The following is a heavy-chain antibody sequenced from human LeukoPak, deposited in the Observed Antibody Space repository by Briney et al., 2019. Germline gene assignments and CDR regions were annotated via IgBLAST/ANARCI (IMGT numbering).Heavy chain of an antibody. CDR1: GFSFSNYW. CDR3: ARDLGPQNWFDS. J-gene: IGHJ5*01. V-gene: IGHV3-74*01. D-gene: IGHD3/OR15-3a*01. CDR2: INTDGTST. Sequence: GGSLRLSCAASGFSFSNYWMHWVRQAPGKGLVCVSRINTDGTSTIYADSVKGRFTIHRDNAKSTLYLQMNSLRAEDTAIYYFARDLGPQNWFDSWGQGILVTASS.